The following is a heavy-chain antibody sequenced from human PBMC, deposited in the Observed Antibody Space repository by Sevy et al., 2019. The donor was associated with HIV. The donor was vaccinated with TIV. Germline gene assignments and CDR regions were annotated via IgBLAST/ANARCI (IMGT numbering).Heavy chain of an antibody. CDR2: ISAHNGNT. CDR3: ARGQYYYGSGSPGQYMDV. D-gene: IGHD3-10*01. J-gene: IGHJ6*03. CDR1: GYTFTSYG. Sequence: ASVKVSCKASGYTFTSYGLNWVRQAPGQGLEWMGCISAHNGNTNYAQNLQGRVTMTTDTSTTTAYMELRSLRSDDTAVYYCARGQYYYGSGSPGQYMDVWGNGTTVTVSS. V-gene: IGHV1-18*01.